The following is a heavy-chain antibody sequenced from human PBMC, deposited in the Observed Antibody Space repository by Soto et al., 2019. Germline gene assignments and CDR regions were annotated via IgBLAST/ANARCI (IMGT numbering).Heavy chain of an antibody. CDR1: GYSFTSYW. J-gene: IGHJ5*02. CDR2: IYPGDSDT. D-gene: IGHD1-20*01. CDR3: ARGPAYNWNHKWFDP. V-gene: IGHV5-51*01. Sequence: LKISCKGSGYSFTSYWIGWVRQMPGKGLEWMGIIYPGDSDTRYSPSFQGQVTISADKSISTAYLQWSSLKASDTAMYYCARGPAYNWNHKWFDPWGQGTLVTSPQ.